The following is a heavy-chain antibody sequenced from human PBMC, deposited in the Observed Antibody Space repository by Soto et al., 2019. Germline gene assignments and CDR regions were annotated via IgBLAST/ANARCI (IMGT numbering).Heavy chain of an antibody. CDR2: IRNRAYHGTT. V-gene: IGHV3-49*04. J-gene: IGHJ1*01. D-gene: IGHD1-1*01. CDR1: GFTFENYA. Sequence: GGSLRLSCSGSGFTFENYAVSWVRQAPGKGLEWLGVIRNRAYHGTTEYATSVEGRFTISRDDSKDIAYLHMTSLQTDDTGVYFCTTWSPPDDLLNSWGQGTVGPSPQ. CDR3: TTWSPPDDLLNS.